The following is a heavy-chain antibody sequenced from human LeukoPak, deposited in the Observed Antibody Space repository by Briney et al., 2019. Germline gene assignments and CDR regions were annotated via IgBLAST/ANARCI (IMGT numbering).Heavy chain of an antibody. Sequence: AVKVSCMASGGTFSSYVLNWVRQAPGQGLEWLGGIIPIFGTPNYAQKFQGRVTITADETAYMELSSLRSEDTAVYYCARSLGARGSDAFDIWGQGTLVTVSS. CDR2: IIPIFGTP. J-gene: IGHJ3*02. V-gene: IGHV1-69*13. CDR1: GGTFSSYV. D-gene: IGHD1-26*01. CDR3: ARSLGARGSDAFDI.